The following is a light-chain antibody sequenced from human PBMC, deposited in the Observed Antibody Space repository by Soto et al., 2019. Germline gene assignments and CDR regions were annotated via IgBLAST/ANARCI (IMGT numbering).Light chain of an antibody. CDR3: SSYTSSSTRV. CDR1: SSDVGGYHS. CDR2: EVS. V-gene: IGLV2-14*01. J-gene: IGLJ3*02. Sequence: QSALTQPASVSGSPGQSITISCTGTSSDVGGYHSVSWYQQHPGKAPKLMIYEVSNRPSGVSNRFSGSKSGNTASLTISGLQAEDEADYYCSSYTSSSTRVFGGGTKVTVL.